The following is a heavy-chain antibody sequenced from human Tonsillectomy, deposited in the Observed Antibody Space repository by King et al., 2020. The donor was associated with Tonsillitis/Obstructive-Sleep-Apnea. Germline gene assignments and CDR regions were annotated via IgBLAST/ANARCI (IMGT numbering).Heavy chain of an antibody. CDR2: FYYNGNT. Sequence: QLQESGPGLVKPSETLSLTCNVSGGSISSYYWSWIRQPPGKGLEWIGYFYYNGNTNYNPSLKSRVTISVDTSKNQLSLKLSSVTAADTAVYYCARAYYYESGWFDPWGQGTLVTVSS. J-gene: IGHJ5*02. CDR1: GGSISSYY. CDR3: ARAYYYESGWFDP. V-gene: IGHV4-59*01. D-gene: IGHD3-22*01.